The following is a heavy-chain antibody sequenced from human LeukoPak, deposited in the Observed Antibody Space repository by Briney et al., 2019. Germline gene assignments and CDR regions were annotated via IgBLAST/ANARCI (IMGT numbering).Heavy chain of an antibody. D-gene: IGHD2-2*01. CDR3: ARDTPPNALDY. CDR1: GGSISSYY. CDR2: IYYRGTT. Sequence: AETLSLTCTVSGGSISSYYWSWIRQPPGKGLEWIGYIYYRGTTKYNPYPKSRVTIPSAKTNKQIPLKLNSVTAADTAVYYCARDTPPNALDYWGQGTLLSVSS. V-gene: IGHV4-59*01. J-gene: IGHJ4*02.